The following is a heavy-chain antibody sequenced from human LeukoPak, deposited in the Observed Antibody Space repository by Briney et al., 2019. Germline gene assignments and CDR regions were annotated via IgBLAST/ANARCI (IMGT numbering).Heavy chain of an antibody. D-gene: IGHD4-23*01. Sequence: GESLKISCKGSGYSFTSYWIGWVRQMPGKGLEWMGIIYPGDSDTRYSPSFQGQVTISADRSINTAYLQWSSLAASDTAMYYCASRPFETTVVPWDFYWGQGTQVTVSS. V-gene: IGHV5-51*01. CDR3: ASRPFETTVVPWDFY. CDR1: GYSFTSYW. J-gene: IGHJ4*02. CDR2: IYPGDSDT.